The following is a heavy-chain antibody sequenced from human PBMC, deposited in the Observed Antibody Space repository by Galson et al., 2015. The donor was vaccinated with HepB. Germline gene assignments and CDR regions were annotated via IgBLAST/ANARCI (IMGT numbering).Heavy chain of an antibody. V-gene: IGHV4-4*02. J-gene: IGHJ4*02. CDR1: GDSISSDSW. CDR2: IYHSGGT. Sequence: TLSLTCAVSGDSISSDSWWSWVRQPPGEGLEWIGEIYHSGGTNYRPSLKSRVTISVDKSKNLFSLKLTFVTAADTAVYYCARAKEGRGYFDYWGQGTLVTVSS. D-gene: IGHD3-10*01. CDR3: ARAKEGRGYFDY.